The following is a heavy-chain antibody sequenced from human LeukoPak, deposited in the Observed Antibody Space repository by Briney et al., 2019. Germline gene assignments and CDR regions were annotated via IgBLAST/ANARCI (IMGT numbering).Heavy chain of an antibody. V-gene: IGHV4-34*01. CDR3: ARGPTVVTHSYYYYYMDV. D-gene: IGHD4-23*01. CDR2: INHSGST. Sequence: SETLSLTCAVYGGSFSGYYLSWIRQPPGKGLEWIGEINHSGSTNYNPSLKSRVTISVDTSKNQFSLKLSSVTAADTAVYYCARGPTVVTHSYYYYYMDVWGKGTTVTVSS. J-gene: IGHJ6*03. CDR1: GGSFSGYY.